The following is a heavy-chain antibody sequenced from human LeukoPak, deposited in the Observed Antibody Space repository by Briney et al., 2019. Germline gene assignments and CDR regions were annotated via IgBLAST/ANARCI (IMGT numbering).Heavy chain of an antibody. V-gene: IGHV4-39*07. Sequence: SETLSLTCTVSGGSISSSSYYWGWIRQPPGEGLEWIGSIYYSGSTYYNPSLKSRVTISVDTSKNQFSLKLSSVTAADTAVYYCARGEGYGDYVYWGQGTMVTVSS. CDR1: GGSISSSSYY. D-gene: IGHD4-17*01. CDR2: IYYSGST. CDR3: ARGEGYGDYVY. J-gene: IGHJ3*01.